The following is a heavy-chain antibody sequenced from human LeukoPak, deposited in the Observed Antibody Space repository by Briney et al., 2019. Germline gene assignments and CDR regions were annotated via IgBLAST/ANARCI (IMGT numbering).Heavy chain of an antibody. CDR3: ARVNPTSSGFYAY. CDR1: GFTFSSYE. J-gene: IGHJ4*02. V-gene: IGHV3-48*03. CDR2: ISSSSSDT. Sequence: GGSLRLSCAASGFTFSSYEMNWVRQAPGKGLEWVSYISSSSSDTNYADSVKGRFTISRDNAKNSLYLQMNSLRAEDTAVYYCARVNPTSSGFYAYWGQGTLVTVSS. D-gene: IGHD3-22*01.